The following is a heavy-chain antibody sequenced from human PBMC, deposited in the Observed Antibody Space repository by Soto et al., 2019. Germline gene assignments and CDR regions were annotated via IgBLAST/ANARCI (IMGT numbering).Heavy chain of an antibody. Sequence: GGSLRLSCAASGFTFSSYEMNWVRQAPGQGLEWVSYISDSGGTVYYADSVKGRFTVSRDNAQNSVYLQMNSLRTEDTAVYYCARDLLHYDFWSGYSAYCYYGMDVWGPGTAVTVSS. CDR3: ARDLLHYDFWSGYSAYCYYGMDV. D-gene: IGHD3-3*01. J-gene: IGHJ6*02. V-gene: IGHV3-48*03. CDR1: GFTFSSYE. CDR2: ISDSGGTV.